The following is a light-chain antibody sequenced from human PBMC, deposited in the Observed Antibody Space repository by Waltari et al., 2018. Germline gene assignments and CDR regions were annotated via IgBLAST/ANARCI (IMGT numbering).Light chain of an antibody. Sequence: QSALTQPRSVSASPGPSVTISCTGSSSDVGAYNYVSWYHHPPGKAPKLIIYDVPDRPSGVPDRFSGSKSGNTASLTISGLQSEDEADYYCCSYAGRSIFDLFGGGTKLTVL. V-gene: IGLV2-11*01. CDR2: DVP. J-gene: IGLJ2*01. CDR1: SSDVGAYNY. CDR3: CSYAGRSIFDL.